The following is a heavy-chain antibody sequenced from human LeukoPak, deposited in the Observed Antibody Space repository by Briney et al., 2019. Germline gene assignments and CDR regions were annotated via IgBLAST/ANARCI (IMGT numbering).Heavy chain of an antibody. Sequence: GRSLRLSCAASGFTFDDYAMHWVRQAPGKGLKWVSGISWNSGSIGYADSVKGRFTISRDNAKNSLYLQMNSLRAEDTALYYCTKDRYSSSWYQNWFDPWGQGTLVTVSS. V-gene: IGHV3-9*01. CDR2: ISWNSGSI. CDR3: TKDRYSSSWYQNWFDP. D-gene: IGHD6-13*01. J-gene: IGHJ5*02. CDR1: GFTFDDYA.